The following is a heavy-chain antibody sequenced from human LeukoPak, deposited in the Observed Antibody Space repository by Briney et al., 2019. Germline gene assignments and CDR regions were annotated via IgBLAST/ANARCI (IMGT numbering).Heavy chain of an antibody. Sequence: GESLKISCKGSGYSFTSYWISWVRQMPGKGLEWMGRIDPSDSYTNYSPSFQGHVTISADKSISTAYLQWSSLKASDTAMYYCARHSTVTTTRSWWEVENYFDYWGQGTLVTVSS. CDR2: IDPSDSYT. CDR1: GYSFTSYW. CDR3: ARHSTVTTTRSWWEVENYFDY. V-gene: IGHV5-10-1*01. J-gene: IGHJ4*02. D-gene: IGHD4-17*01.